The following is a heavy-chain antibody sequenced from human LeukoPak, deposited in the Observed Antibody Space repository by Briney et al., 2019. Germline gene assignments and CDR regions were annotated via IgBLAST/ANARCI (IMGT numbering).Heavy chain of an antibody. V-gene: IGHV3-21*01. D-gene: IGHD2-8*01. Sequence: GGSLRLSCAASGFTFSNAWMSWVRQAPGKGLEWVSSISSSSSYIYYADSVKGRFTISRDNAKNSLYLQMNSLRAEDTAVYYCASSVGYCTNGVCFNWFDPWGQGTLVTVSS. CDR3: ASSVGYCTNGVCFNWFDP. CDR2: ISSSSSYI. CDR1: GFTFSNAW. J-gene: IGHJ5*02.